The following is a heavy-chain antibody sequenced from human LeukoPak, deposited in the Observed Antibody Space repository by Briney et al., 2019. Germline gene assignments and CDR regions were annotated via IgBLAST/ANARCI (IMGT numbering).Heavy chain of an antibody. J-gene: IGHJ4*02. CDR2: ISWSSGSI. D-gene: IGHD6-13*01. Sequence: GGSLRLSCAASGFTFDDYAMHWVRQAPGKGLEWVSGISWSSGSIGYADSVKGRFTISRDNAKNSLYLQMNSLRAEDTALYYCAKGPRGIAAAGTYFDYWGQGTLVTVSS. CDR1: GFTFDDYA. V-gene: IGHV3-9*01. CDR3: AKGPRGIAAAGTYFDY.